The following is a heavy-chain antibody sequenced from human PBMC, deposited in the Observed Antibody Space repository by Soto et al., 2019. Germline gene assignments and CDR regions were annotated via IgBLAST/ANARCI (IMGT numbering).Heavy chain of an antibody. CDR2: IGSRTSDI. V-gene: IGHV3-21*01. D-gene: IGHD3-22*01. CDR3: VRDYHDTSGYPNTFDM. CDR1: GFTLSRHT. Sequence: PGESLRLSCAASGFTLSRHTMNWVRQAPGKGLEWVSFIGSRTSDIYYADSVKGRFTISRDNAKNSLYLDLTRLRAEDTAVYFCVRDYHDTSGYPNTFDMWGQGTMVTVSS. J-gene: IGHJ3*02.